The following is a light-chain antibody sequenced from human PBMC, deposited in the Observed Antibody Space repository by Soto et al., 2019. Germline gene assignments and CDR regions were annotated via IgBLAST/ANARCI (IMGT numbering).Light chain of an antibody. CDR2: DVT. J-gene: IGLJ1*01. Sequence: QSALTQPRSVSGSPGQSVTISCTGTSSDVGIYNYVSWYQQHPGKAPKLMIYDVTKRPSGVPDRFSGSKSGNTASLTISGLQAEAEADYYCCSYAGSYTYVFGTGTKVTVL. V-gene: IGLV2-11*01. CDR1: SSDVGIYNY. CDR3: CSYAGSYTYV.